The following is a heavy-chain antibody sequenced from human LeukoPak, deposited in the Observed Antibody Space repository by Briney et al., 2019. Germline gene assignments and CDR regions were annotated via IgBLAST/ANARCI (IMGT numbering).Heavy chain of an antibody. V-gene: IGHV4-61*02. CDR1: GGSISSGSYY. D-gene: IGHD4-17*01. CDR2: IYTSGST. J-gene: IGHJ4*02. CDR3: ARGGDYVILDY. Sequence: ASETLSLTCTVSGGSISSGSYYWSWIRQPAGKGLEWIGRIYTSGSTNYNPSLKSRVTISVDTSKNQFSLKLSSVTAADTAVYYCARGGDYVILDYWGQGTLVTVSS.